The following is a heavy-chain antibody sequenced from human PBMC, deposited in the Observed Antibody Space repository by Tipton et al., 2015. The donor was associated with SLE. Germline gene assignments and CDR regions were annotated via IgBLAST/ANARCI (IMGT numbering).Heavy chain of an antibody. CDR1: GYTFTNYG. J-gene: IGHJ1*01. Sequence: QLVQSGAEVKKPGASVKVSCKASGYTFTNYGINWVRQATGQGLEWMGWINANSGNTGYAQKFQGRVTITRNISISTVYMELSSLRSEDTAVYYCARGLSSITMTPYFQHWGQGTLVTVSS. D-gene: IGHD3-22*01. V-gene: IGHV1-8*03. CDR3: ARGLSSITMTPYFQH. CDR2: INANSGNT.